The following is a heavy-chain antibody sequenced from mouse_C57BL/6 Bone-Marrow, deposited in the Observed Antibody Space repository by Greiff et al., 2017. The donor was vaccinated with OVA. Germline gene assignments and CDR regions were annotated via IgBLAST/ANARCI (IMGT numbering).Heavy chain of an antibody. CDR2: INPSTGGT. D-gene: IGHD1-1*01. V-gene: IGHV1-42*01. Sequence: EVKLQESGPELVKPGASVKISCKASGYSFTGYYMNWVKQSPEKSLEWIGEINPSTGGTTYNQKFKANATLTVDKSSSTAYMQLKSLTSEDSAVYYCALYYYGLFDYWGQGTTLTVSS. CDR3: ALYYYGLFDY. CDR1: GYSFTGYY. J-gene: IGHJ2*01.